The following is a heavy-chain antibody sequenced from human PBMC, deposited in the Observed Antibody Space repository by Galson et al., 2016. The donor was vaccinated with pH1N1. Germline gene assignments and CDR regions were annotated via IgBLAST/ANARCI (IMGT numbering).Heavy chain of an antibody. CDR1: GYTFDMFG. V-gene: IGHV1-18*01. J-gene: IGHJ4*02. Sequence: SVKVSCKASGYTFDMFGISWVRQAPGQGLQWMGWINPYDGNTNYAQKFQGTVTLTTDTSTSTAYLELRSLRSDDTAVYYCARVRYQLLPGHYWGQGTLVTVSS. D-gene: IGHD2-2*01. CDR3: ARVRYQLLPGHY. CDR2: INPYDGNT.